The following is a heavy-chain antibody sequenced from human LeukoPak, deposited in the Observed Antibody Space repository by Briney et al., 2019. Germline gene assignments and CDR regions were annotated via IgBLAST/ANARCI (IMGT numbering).Heavy chain of an antibody. D-gene: IGHD3-10*01. Sequence: SETLSLTCTVSGGSINNYYWSWMRQPPGKGLEWIGYIYDGGSTNYNPSLQSRVTISVDTSKNQFSLKLSSVTAADTAVYYCARVRDGSGSYRRPIDSWGQGTLVTVSS. V-gene: IGHV4-59*08. CDR3: ARVRDGSGSYRRPIDS. CDR2: IYDGGST. CDR1: GGSINNYY. J-gene: IGHJ4*02.